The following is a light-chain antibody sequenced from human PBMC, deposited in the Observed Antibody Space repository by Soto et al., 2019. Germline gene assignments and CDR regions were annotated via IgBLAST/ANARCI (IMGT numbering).Light chain of an antibody. Sequence: DIQMTQSPSTLSASVGDRVTITCRASQSISSWLSWYQQKPGKAPNLLIYDASTLESGVPSRFTGGGSWTEFTLTISSLQPEDFAAYYCQQYNSYSRMFGQGTKVDIK. CDR2: DAS. CDR3: QQYNSYSRM. J-gene: IGKJ1*01. CDR1: QSISSW. V-gene: IGKV1-5*01.